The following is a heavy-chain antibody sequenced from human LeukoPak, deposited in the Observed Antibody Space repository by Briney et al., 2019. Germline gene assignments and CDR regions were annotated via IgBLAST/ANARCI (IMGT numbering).Heavy chain of an antibody. J-gene: IGHJ4*02. CDR1: GYTFTSYG. D-gene: IGHD3-10*01. CDR2: ISAYNGNT. V-gene: IGHV1-18*01. Sequence: GASVKVSCKASGYTFTSYGISWVRQAPGQGLEWMGWISAYNGNTNYAQKLQGRVTMTTDTSTSTAYMELRSLRSDDTAVYYCARADKLLWFGELHYWGQGTLVTVSS. CDR3: ARADKLLWFGELHY.